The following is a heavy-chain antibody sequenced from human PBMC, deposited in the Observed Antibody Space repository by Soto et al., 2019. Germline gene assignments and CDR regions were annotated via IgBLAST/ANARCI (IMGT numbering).Heavy chain of an antibody. D-gene: IGHD1-1*01. CDR2: IYHSGST. CDR3: ARDQLEGNWFDP. Sequence: QLQLQESGSGLVRPSQTLSLTCAVSGGSISSGGYSWNWIRQPPGKGLGWIGYIYHSGSTLYNPSLKSRLTISVDKSKTQFALKLSSVTAADTAVYYCARDQLEGNWFDPWGQGTLVTVSS. V-gene: IGHV4-30-2*01. CDR1: GGSISSGGYS. J-gene: IGHJ5*02.